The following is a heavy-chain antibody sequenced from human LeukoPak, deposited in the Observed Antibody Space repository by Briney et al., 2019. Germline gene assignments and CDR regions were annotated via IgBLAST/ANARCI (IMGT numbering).Heavy chain of an antibody. Sequence: SETLSLTCAVYGGSFSGYYWSWIRQPPGKGLEWIGEINHSGSTNYNPSLKSRVTISVDTSKNQFSLKLSSVTAADTAVYYCARNGYSSGWSPFDYWGQGTLVTVSS. CDR2: INHSGST. V-gene: IGHV4-34*01. CDR1: GGSFSGYY. J-gene: IGHJ4*02. D-gene: IGHD6-19*01. CDR3: ARNGYSSGWSPFDY.